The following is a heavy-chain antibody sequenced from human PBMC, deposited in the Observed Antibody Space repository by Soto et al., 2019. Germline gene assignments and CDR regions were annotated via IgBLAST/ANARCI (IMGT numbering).Heavy chain of an antibody. J-gene: IGHJ4*02. CDR1: GGSISSYY. CDR3: ARAWSGGYCSGGSCYSSGYFDY. Sequence: ETLSLTCTVSGGSISSYYWSWIRQPPGKGLEWIGYIYYSGSTNYNPSLKSRVTISVDTSKNQFSLKLSSVTAADTAVYYCARAWSGGYCSGGSCYSSGYFDYWGQGTLVTVSS. D-gene: IGHD2-15*01. V-gene: IGHV4-59*01. CDR2: IYYSGST.